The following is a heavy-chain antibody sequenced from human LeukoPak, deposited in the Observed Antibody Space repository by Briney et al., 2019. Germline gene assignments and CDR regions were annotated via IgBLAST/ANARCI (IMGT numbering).Heavy chain of an antibody. CDR2: IRYDGSNK. CDR3: AKGQYYYGSGKSNDMDV. CDR1: GFTFSSYG. D-gene: IGHD3-10*01. V-gene: IGHV3-30*02. J-gene: IGHJ6*03. Sequence: GGSLRISCAASGFTFSSYGMHWVRQAPSKGLEWVAVIRYDGSNKYYADSVKGRFTISRDNSKNTLYLQMNSLRAEDTAVYYCAKGQYYYGSGKSNDMDVWGKGTTVTISS.